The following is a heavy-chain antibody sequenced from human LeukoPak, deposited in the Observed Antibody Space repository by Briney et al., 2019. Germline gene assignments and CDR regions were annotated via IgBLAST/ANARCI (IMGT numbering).Heavy chain of an antibody. Sequence: PGGSLRLSCAASEITFTNAWMSWVRQAPGKGLEWVGRIKSKTDGGTTDYAAPVKGRFTISRDDSKTTLYLQMNSLKSEDTAVYYCTTVRGSSYQYFQRWGQGTLVTVSS. CDR3: TTVRGSSYQYFQR. CDR1: EITFTNAW. D-gene: IGHD6-13*01. J-gene: IGHJ1*01. CDR2: IKSKTDGGTT. V-gene: IGHV3-15*01.